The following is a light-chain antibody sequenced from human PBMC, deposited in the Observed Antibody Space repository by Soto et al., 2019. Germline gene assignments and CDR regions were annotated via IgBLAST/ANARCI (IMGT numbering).Light chain of an antibody. Sequence: DIQMTQSPSSLSASVGDRVTITCRASQSISSYLNWYQQKPGKAPKLLIYGASSLQSGVPSRFSGSGSVTDFTLTISSLQPEDFATYYCQQTYNTPITFGQGTRLEIK. V-gene: IGKV1-39*01. J-gene: IGKJ5*01. CDR3: QQTYNTPIT. CDR1: QSISSY. CDR2: GAS.